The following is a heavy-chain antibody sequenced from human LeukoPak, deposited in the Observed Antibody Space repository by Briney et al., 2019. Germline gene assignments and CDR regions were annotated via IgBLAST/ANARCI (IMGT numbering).Heavy chain of an antibody. Sequence: SETLSLTCSVSGGSINSGDYYWNWIRQPAGKGLEWIGRIYTSGSANYNPSLKSRVTISVDTSRNQFSLQLSSVTAADTAVYYCARGRGFAGSSYYFDYWGQGTLVTVSS. CDR3: ARGRGFAGSSYYFDY. CDR2: IYTSGSA. CDR1: GGSINSGDYY. V-gene: IGHV4-61*02. D-gene: IGHD3-10*01. J-gene: IGHJ4*02.